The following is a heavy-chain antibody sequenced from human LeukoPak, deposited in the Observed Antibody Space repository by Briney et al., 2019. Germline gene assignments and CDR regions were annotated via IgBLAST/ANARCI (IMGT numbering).Heavy chain of an antibody. V-gene: IGHV3-66*01. J-gene: IGHJ4*02. Sequence: PGGSLRLSCAASGFNVSTNYMSWVRQAPGRGLEWVSTIYSGERTDYADSVKGRFTISRDKTMNTLYLQMSSLRVEDTAVYYCARDLRKQGFWSWGQGTLVTVSS. CDR2: IYSGERT. CDR1: GFNVSTNY. CDR3: ARDLRKQGFWS. D-gene: IGHD3-3*01.